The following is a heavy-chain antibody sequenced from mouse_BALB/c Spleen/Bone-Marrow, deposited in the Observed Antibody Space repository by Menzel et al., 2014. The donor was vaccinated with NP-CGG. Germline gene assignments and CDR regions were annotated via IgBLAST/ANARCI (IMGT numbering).Heavy chain of an antibody. CDR2: IDPSSGYS. CDR3: APYXGYYNWYFDV. V-gene: IGHV1-4*01. D-gene: IGHD2-3*01. J-gene: IGHJ1*01. CDR1: GYTFASYT. Sequence: XLXQSGAXLARPGASVKMSCKASGYTFASYTMHWIKQRPGQGLEWIGYIDPSSGYSNYNQKFKDKATLTADISSSTAYMQLSSLTSEDSAVYYCAPYXGYYNWYFDVWXAXXXVTXSX.